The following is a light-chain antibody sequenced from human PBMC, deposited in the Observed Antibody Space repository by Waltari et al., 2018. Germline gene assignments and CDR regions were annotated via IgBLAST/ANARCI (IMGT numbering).Light chain of an antibody. CDR1: QSISNW. CDR3: QKYNSYAILT. CDR2: KAS. Sequence: IHLTQSPSTLSASVGDRVTLTCRASQSISNWLAWYQQKPGKAPRLLLYKASTVEGGVSSRFSGSGSGTEFTLNSSSLQADDVATEECQKYNSYAILTFGGGTKVEIK. V-gene: IGKV1-5*03. J-gene: IGKJ4*02.